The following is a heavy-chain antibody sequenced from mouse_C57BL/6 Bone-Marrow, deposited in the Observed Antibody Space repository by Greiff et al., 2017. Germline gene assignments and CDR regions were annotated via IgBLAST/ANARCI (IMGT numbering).Heavy chain of an antibody. CDR3: ARRSTTVGARNYAMDY. CDR1: GFTFSSYG. Sequence: EVHLVESGGDLVKPGGSLKLSCAASGFTFSSYGMSWVRQTPDKRLEWVATISSGGSYTCYPDSVKGRFTISRDNAKNTLYMQMSSLTSEDTAMDYCARRSTTVGARNYAMDYWGQGTSVTVSS. CDR2: ISSGGSYT. J-gene: IGHJ4*01. D-gene: IGHD1-1*01. V-gene: IGHV5-6*01.